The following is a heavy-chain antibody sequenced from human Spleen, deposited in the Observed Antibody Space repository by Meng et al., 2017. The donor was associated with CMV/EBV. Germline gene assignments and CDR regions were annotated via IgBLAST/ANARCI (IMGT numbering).Heavy chain of an antibody. CDR1: GFTVRTTY. CDR3: ARGKTSGSYTRAYYFDY. V-gene: IGHV3-53*01. Sequence: GESLKISCAARGFTVRTTYMSWVRQAPGKGPEWVSVIYSGGTTYYADSVKGRFTISRDNSKNTLYLQMNSLRAEDTAVYYCARGKTSGSYTRAYYFDYWGQGTPVTVSS. J-gene: IGHJ4*02. CDR2: IYSGGTT. D-gene: IGHD1-26*01.